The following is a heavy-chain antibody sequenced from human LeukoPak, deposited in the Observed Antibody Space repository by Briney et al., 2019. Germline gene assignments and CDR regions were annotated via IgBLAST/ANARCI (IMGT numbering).Heavy chain of an antibody. Sequence: ASVKVSCKASGYTFTSYGISWVRQAPGQGLEWMGWNSAYNGNTNYAQKLQGRVTMTTDTSTSTAYMELRSLRSDATAVYYCARMKPPLVRWNYYYYMDVWGKGNTVTVSS. J-gene: IGHJ6*03. V-gene: IGHV1-18*01. D-gene: IGHD2-2*01. CDR1: GYTFTSYG. CDR2: NSAYNGNT. CDR3: ARMKPPLVRWNYYYYMDV.